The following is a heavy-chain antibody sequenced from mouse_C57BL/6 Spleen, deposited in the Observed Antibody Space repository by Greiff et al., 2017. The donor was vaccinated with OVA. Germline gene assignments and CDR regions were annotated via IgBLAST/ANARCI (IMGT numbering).Heavy chain of an antibody. CDR1: GFTFNTYA. J-gene: IGHJ2*01. D-gene: IGHD2-1*01. Sequence: DVKLVESGGGLVQPKGSLKLSCAASGFTFNTYAMHWVRQAPGKGLEWVARIRSKSSNYATYYADSVKDRFTISRDDSQSMLYLQMNNLKAEDTAEYYCEREGSTMEFDDWGKGTTLTVSS. CDR3: EREGSTMEFDD. CDR2: IRSKSSNYAT. V-gene: IGHV10-3*01.